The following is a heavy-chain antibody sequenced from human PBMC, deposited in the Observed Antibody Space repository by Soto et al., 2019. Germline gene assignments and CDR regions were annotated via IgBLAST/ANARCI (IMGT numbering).Heavy chain of an antibody. V-gene: IGHV3-23*01. CDR2: ISGGGGST. J-gene: IGHJ4*02. CDR3: ARDKITGLFDY. D-gene: IGHD2-8*02. Sequence: GGSLRLSCAASGFSFSIYAMNWVRQAPGKGLEWVSGISGGGGSTYHADSVKGRFTISRDNSKNTLYLQMNSLRAADTAVYYCARDKITGLFDYWGQGTLVTVSS. CDR1: GFSFSIYA.